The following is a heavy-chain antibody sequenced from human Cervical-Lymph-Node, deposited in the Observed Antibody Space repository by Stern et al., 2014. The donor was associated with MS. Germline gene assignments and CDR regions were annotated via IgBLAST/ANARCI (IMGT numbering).Heavy chain of an antibody. CDR1: GYTFTSYY. V-gene: IGHV1-46*01. CDR2: INPSGGST. J-gene: IGHJ6*02. Sequence: QVQLVQSGAEVKKPGASVKVSCKASGYTFTSYYIHWVRQAPGQGLKWMGIINPSGGSTSYAQKFQGRVTMTRDTSTSTVYMELISLRSKDTAVYYCAREVAGHRLGMMDVWGQGTTVTVSS. CDR3: AREVAGHRLGMMDV. D-gene: IGHD6-19*01.